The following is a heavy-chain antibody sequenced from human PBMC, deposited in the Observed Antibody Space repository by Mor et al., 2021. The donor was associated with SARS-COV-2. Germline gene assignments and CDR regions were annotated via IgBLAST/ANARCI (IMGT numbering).Heavy chain of an antibody. J-gene: IGHJ4*02. CDR2: T. CDR3: TRTSNWNEAVDS. D-gene: IGHD1-1*01. V-gene: IGHV1-46*04. Sequence: TNYAQRLQGRVTINADPSTGKVYMELSDLRFEDTAVYYCTRTSNWNEAVDSWGQGTLVTVSS.